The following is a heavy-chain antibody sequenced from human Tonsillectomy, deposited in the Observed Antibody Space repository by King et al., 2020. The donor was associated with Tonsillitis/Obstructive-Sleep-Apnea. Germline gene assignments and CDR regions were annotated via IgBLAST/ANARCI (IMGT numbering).Heavy chain of an antibody. Sequence: VQLVESGGGLVQPGGSLRLSCSASGLTLSSYAMHWVRQAPGKGLEYVSSIISGGGTFYTDSVKGRFTVSRDISKNTLYLQMNNLRPEDTAVYYCLNTPRTTGSTGNYWGQGTMVTVSS. CDR1: GLTLSSYA. V-gene: IGHV3-64D*06. D-gene: IGHD1-1*01. J-gene: IGHJ4*02. CDR2: IISGGGT. CDR3: LNTPRTTGSTGNY.